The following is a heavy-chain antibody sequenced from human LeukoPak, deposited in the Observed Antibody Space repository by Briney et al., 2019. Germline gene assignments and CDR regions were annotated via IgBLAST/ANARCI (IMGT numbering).Heavy chain of an antibody. CDR1: GFTFSDYY. D-gene: IGHD1-7*01. Sequence: GGSLRLSCAASGFTFSDYYMSWIRQAPGKGLEWVSYISSSGSTIYYADSVKGRFTISRDNAKNSLYLQMNSPRAEDTAVYYCARANWNYATFHYYYYMDVWGKGTTVTVSS. J-gene: IGHJ6*03. V-gene: IGHV3-11*04. CDR2: ISSSGSTI. CDR3: ARANWNYATFHYYYYMDV.